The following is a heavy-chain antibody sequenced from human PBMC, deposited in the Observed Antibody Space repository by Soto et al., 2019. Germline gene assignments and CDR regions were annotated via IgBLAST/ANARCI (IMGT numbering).Heavy chain of an antibody. CDR2: ISYDGSNK. CDR1: GFTFSSYG. J-gene: IGHJ4*02. V-gene: IGHV3-30*18. CDR3: AKDWVGYYDSSGYD. D-gene: IGHD3-22*01. Sequence: QVQLVESGGGVVQPGRSLRLSCAASGFTFSSYGMHWVRQAPGKGLEWVAVISYDGSNKYYADSVKGRFTISRDNSKNTLYLQINSLRAEDTAVYYCAKDWVGYYDSSGYDWGQGTLVTVSS.